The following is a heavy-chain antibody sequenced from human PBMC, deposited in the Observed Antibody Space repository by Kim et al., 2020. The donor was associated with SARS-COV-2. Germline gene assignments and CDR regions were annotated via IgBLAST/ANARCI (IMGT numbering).Heavy chain of an antibody. CDR2: MNPNSGNT. CDR3: ASPLGYCSSTSCAWAFDI. CDR1: GYTFTSYD. Sequence: ASVKVSCKASGYTFTSYDINWVRQATGQGLEWMGWMNPNSGNTGYAQKFQGRVTMTRNTSISTAYMELSSLRSEDTAVYYCASPLGYCSSTSCAWAFDIWGQGTMVTVSS. D-gene: IGHD2-2*01. J-gene: IGHJ3*02. V-gene: IGHV1-8*01.